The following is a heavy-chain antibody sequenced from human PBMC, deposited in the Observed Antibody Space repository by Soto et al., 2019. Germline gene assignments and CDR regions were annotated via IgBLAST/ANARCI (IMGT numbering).Heavy chain of an antibody. CDR2: VCTGGAT. CDR3: VRDKRTISGIFPGY. V-gene: IGHV3-53*01. CDR1: GFDVTTNC. Sequence: GGSLRLSCVGSGFDVTTNCMRWVRQAPGKGLECVSIVCTGGATHYADSVKGRFTISRDRSKNTVLLQMNNVRAEDTAVYYCVRDKRTISGIFPGYWGQGTQVTVYS. D-gene: IGHD1-1*01. J-gene: IGHJ4*02.